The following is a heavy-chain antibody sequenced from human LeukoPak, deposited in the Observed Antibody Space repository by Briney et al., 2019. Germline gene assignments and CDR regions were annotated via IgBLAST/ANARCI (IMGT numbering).Heavy chain of an antibody. CDR2: LSYDGSEE. D-gene: IGHD6-6*01. J-gene: IGHJ4*02. CDR3: SRGAYGSSYSYLDY. V-gene: IGHV3-30-3*01. Sequence: PGGSLRLSCAVSGFTLSSYAVHWVRQAPGKGLEWVAVLSYDGSEENYGGSVKGRFTISRDNSKNTVFLQMNSLRDDDTAVYYCSRGAYGSSYSYLDYWGQGTLVTVSS. CDR1: GFTLSSYA.